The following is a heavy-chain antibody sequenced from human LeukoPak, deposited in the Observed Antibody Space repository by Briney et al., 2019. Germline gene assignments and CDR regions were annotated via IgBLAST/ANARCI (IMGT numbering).Heavy chain of an antibody. J-gene: IGHJ4*02. V-gene: IGHV4-59*01. Sequence: SETLSLTCTVSGGSISSYYWSWIRQPPGKGLEWIGYIYYSGSTNYNPFLKSRVTISVDTSNNQFSLKLGSVTAADTAVYYCASMVYSYGYIDYWGQGTLVTVSA. CDR2: IYYSGST. CDR1: GGSISSYY. D-gene: IGHD5-18*01. CDR3: ASMVYSYGYIDY.